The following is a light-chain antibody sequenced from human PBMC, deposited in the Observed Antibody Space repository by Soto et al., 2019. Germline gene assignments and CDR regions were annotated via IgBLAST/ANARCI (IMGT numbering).Light chain of an antibody. V-gene: IGKV3-11*01. CDR1: QTVSSK. CDR2: DTS. CDR3: HQRKSWPRT. Sequence: EIVFTQSPFTLSSSPGERATLSCRASQTVSSKLAWYQHKPGQAPRLLIYDTSNRATGIPARFSGSGSGTDFTLTISSLEPEDFAVYYCHQRKSWPRTFGQGTKVDIK. J-gene: IGKJ1*01.